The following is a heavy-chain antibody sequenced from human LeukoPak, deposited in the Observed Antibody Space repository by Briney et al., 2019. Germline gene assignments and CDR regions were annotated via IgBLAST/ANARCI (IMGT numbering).Heavy chain of an antibody. J-gene: IGHJ6*03. D-gene: IGHD2-2*01. CDR2: MNPNSGNT. V-gene: IGHV1-8*01. Sequence: GASVKVSCKASGYTFTSYDINWVRQATGQGLEWMGWMNPNSGNTGYAQKFQGRVTMTRNTSISTAYMGLSSLRSEDTAVYYCARGPRYCSSTSCYLDYYYMDVWGKGTTVTVSS. CDR1: GYTFTSYD. CDR3: ARGPRYCSSTSCYLDYYYMDV.